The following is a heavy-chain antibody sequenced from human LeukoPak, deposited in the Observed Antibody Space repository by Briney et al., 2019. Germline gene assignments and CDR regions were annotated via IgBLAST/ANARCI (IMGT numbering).Heavy chain of an antibody. CDR2: ISWNSGSI. J-gene: IGHJ4*02. D-gene: IGHD3-16*01. V-gene: IGHV3-9*01. CDR3: AKDSGGGFDY. Sequence: GGSLRLSCAASGFTFSSYAMSWVRQAPGKGLEWVSGISWNSGSIGYADSVKGRFTISRDNAKNSLYLQMNSLRAEDTALYYCAKDSGGGFDYWGQGTLVTVSS. CDR1: GFTFSSYA.